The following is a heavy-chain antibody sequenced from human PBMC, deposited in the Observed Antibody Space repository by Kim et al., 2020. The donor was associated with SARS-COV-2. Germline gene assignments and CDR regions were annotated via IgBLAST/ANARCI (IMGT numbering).Heavy chain of an antibody. CDR1: GFTFSSYS. D-gene: IGHD3-9*01. CDR2: ISSSSSYI. CDR3: ARGRNYVRYFDWLLPDSETNYYYYGMDV. Sequence: GGSLRLSCAASGFTFSSYSMNWVRQAPGKGLEWVSSISSSSSYIYYADPVKGRFTISRDNAKNSLYLQMNSLRAEDTAVYYCARGRNYVRYFDWLLPDSETNYYYYGMDVWGQGTTVTVSS. V-gene: IGHV3-21*01. J-gene: IGHJ6*02.